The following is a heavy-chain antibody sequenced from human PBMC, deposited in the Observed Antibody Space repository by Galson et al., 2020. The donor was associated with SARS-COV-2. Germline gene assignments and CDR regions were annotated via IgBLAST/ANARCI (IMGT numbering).Heavy chain of an antibody. CDR1: GGSISSSNYY. J-gene: IGHJ4*02. CDR2: FYYGGDT. D-gene: IGHD6-6*01. Sequence: SETLSLTCSLSGGSISSSNYYWGWIRQPPGKGLEWIGSFYYGGDTYYNPSLQSRVTISADTSKNQFSLKLRSVTAADTAVYYCARDYSSSSGADFWGQGALVTFSS. CDR3: ARDYSSSSGADF. V-gene: IGHV4-39*07.